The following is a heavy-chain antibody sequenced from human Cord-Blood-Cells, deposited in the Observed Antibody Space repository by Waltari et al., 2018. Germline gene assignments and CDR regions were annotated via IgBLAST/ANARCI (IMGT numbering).Heavy chain of an antibody. Sequence: EVQLVESGGGLIQPGGSLRLSCAASGFTVSSNYMSWVRQAPGKGLGGGSVIYGGCSTYYADSVKGRFTISRDNSKNTLYLQMNSLRAEDTAVYYCARGQQWLVGGWYFDLWGRGTLVTVSS. CDR3: ARGQQWLVGGWYFDL. CDR2: IYGGCST. V-gene: IGHV3-53*01. D-gene: IGHD6-19*01. CDR1: GFTVSSNY. J-gene: IGHJ2*01.